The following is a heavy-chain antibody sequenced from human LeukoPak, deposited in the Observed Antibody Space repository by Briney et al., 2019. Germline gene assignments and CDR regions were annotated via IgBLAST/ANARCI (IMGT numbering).Heavy chain of an antibody. Sequence: TLSLTCTVSGGSISSGGYYWSWIRQHPGKGLEWIGFIYYSGSTYYNPSLKSRVTISVDTSKNQFSLKLSSVTAADTAVYYCARAKDRDCSSTSCYSNWFDPWGQGTLVTVSS. D-gene: IGHD2-2*01. J-gene: IGHJ5*02. CDR2: IYYSGST. CDR1: GGSISSGGYY. CDR3: ARAKDRDCSSTSCYSNWFDP. V-gene: IGHV4-31*03.